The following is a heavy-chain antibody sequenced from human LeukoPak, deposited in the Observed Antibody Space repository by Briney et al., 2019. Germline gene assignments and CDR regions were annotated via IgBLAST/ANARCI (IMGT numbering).Heavy chain of an antibody. J-gene: IGHJ4*02. CDR1: GGSISSSNW. Sequence: PSETLSLTCAVSGGSISSSNWWSWVRQPPGKGLEWIGEIYHSGSTNYNPSLKSRVTISVDKSKNQFSLKLSSVTAADTAVYYCARASRQLKSPMNWNYERSYYYFDYWGQGTLVTVSS. D-gene: IGHD1-7*01. CDR2: IYHSGST. CDR3: ARASRQLKSPMNWNYERSYYYFDY. V-gene: IGHV4-4*02.